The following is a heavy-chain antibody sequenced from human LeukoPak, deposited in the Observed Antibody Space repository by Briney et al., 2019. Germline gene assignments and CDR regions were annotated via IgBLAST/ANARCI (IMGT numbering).Heavy chain of an antibody. CDR2: IKQDGSEI. V-gene: IGHV3-7*01. J-gene: IGHJ4*02. Sequence: GESLRLSCGASRFTFSSHWMTWVRQAPGEGLEFVANIKQDGSEINYADSVKGRFTVSRDNAKNSLYLEMNSLRAEDTAVYYCARDKYYGGYPDYWGQGTLVTVSS. D-gene: IGHD5-12*01. CDR3: ARDKYYGGYPDY. CDR1: RFTFSSHW.